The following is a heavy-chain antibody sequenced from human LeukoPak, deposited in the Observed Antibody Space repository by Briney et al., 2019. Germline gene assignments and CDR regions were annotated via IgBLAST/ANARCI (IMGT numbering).Heavy chain of an antibody. CDR2: IYYSGST. D-gene: IGHD3-22*01. J-gene: IGHJ3*02. V-gene: IGHV4-39*01. CDR3: ARLTYYYDSSGYYCGAFDI. Sequence: SETLSLTCTVSGGSTSSSSYYWGWIRQPPGKGLEWIGSIYYSGSTYYNPSLKSRVTISVDTSKNQFSLKLSSVTAADTAVYYCARLTYYYDSSGYYCGAFDIWGQGTMVTVSS. CDR1: GGSTSSSSYY.